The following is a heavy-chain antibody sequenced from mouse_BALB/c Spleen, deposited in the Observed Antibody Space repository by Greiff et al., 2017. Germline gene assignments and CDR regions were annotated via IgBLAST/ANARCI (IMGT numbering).Heavy chain of an antibody. CDR2: ISNGGGST. V-gene: IGHV5-12-2*01. D-gene: IGHD1-1*01. J-gene: IGHJ1*01. Sequence: EVKLMESGGGLVQPGGSLKLSCAASGFTFSSYTMSWVRQTPEKRLEWVAYISNGGGSTYYPDTVKGRFTISRDNAKNTLYLQMSSLKSEDTAMYYCARQPGGYGSSYGWYFDVWGAGTTVTVSS. CDR3: ARQPGGYGSSYGWYFDV. CDR1: GFTFSSYT.